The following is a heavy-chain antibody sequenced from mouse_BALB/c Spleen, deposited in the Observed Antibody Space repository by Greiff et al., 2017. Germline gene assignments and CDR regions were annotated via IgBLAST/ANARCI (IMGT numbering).Heavy chain of an antibody. CDR1: GYTFSSYW. Sequence: QVQLQQSGAELMKPGASVKISCKATGYTFSSYWIEWVKQRPGHGLEWIGEILPGSGSTNYNEKFKGKATFTADTSSNTAYMQLSSLTSEDSAVYYCARRGITSWFAYWGQGTLVTVSA. CDR3: ARRGITSWFAY. CDR2: ILPGSGST. V-gene: IGHV1-9*01. D-gene: IGHD2-4*01. J-gene: IGHJ3*01.